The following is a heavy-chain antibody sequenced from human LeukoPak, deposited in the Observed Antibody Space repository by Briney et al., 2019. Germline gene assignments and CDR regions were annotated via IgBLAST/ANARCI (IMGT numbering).Heavy chain of an antibody. CDR3: AKSGYNRFDH. CDR1: GFAVSSNY. J-gene: IGHJ4*02. V-gene: IGHV3-53*01. D-gene: IGHD5-24*01. Sequence: GGSLRLSCAASGFAVSSNYMSWVRQAPGKGLEWVSIIYNGGTTYYADSVKGRFTISRDNSKNTLYLQMNSLRAEDTAVYYCAKSGYNRFDHWGQGTLVTVSS. CDR2: IYNGGTT.